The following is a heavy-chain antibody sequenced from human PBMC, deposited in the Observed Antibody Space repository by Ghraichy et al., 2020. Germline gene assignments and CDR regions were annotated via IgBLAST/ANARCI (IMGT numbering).Heavy chain of an antibody. CDR2: FYYSGST. CDR3: ARAMATTLAAFDP. J-gene: IGHJ5*02. D-gene: IGHD5-24*01. CDR1: GGSITSYY. V-gene: IGHV4-59*01. Sequence: SQTLSLTCTVSGGSITSYYWSWIRQPPGKGLECIGYFYYSGSTNYNPSLKSRVTISVDTSKNQFSLKLSSVTAADTAVYYCARAMATTLAAFDPWGQGTLVTVSS.